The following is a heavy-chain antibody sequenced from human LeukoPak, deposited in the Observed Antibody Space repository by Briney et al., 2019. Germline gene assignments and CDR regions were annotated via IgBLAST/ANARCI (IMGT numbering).Heavy chain of an antibody. CDR3: ARDCCSGGGPLDI. J-gene: IGHJ4*02. D-gene: IGHD2-15*01. CDR1: GFTFSNYG. V-gene: IGHV3-23*01. CDR2: IAVVGGNT. Sequence: GGSLRLSCAASGFTFSNYGMAWVRQAPGKGLEWVSTIAVVGGNTHYADSVEGRFTISRQDSNNALHLQLNSLRAEDTAIYYCARDCCSGGGPLDIWGQGALVTVSS.